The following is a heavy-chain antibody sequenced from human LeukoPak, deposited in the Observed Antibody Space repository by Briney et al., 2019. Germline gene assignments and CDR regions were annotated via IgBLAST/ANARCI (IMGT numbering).Heavy chain of an antibody. CDR1: GGSISGNY. CDR2: IHYRGKA. V-gene: IGHV4-59*01. CDR3: ARFGIDYDMDV. J-gene: IGHJ6*02. D-gene: IGHD3-16*01. Sequence: SETLSVTCTVSGGSISGNYWTWTRQPPGKGLEWIGQIHYRGKADYNPSLRSRIIISVDTSKNQMFLRLSSVTAADTAVYYCARFGIDYDMDVWGQGTKVTVSS.